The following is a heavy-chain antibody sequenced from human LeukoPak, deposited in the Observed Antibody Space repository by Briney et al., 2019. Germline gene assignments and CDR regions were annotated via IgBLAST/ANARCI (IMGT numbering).Heavy chain of an antibody. D-gene: IGHD1-1*01. CDR2: ISSSSSYI. J-gene: IGHJ3*02. Sequence: PGGSLRLSCAASGFIFSSYSMNWVRQAPGKGLEWVSSISSSSSYIYYADSVKGRFTISRENAKNSLSLQMNSLRAEDKAVYYCATASGAFDIWGQGTMVTVSS. CDR1: GFIFSSYS. CDR3: ATASGAFDI. V-gene: IGHV3-21*01.